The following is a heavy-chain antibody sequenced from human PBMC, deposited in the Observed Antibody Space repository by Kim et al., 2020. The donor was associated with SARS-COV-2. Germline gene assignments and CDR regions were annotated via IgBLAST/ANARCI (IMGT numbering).Heavy chain of an antibody. V-gene: IGHV4-34*01. CDR3: ARVPLRYCSGGSCYPYYYYGMDV. Sequence: SETLSLTCAVYGGSFSGYYWSWIRQPPGKGLEWIGEINHSGSTNYNPSLKSRVTISVDTSKNQFSLKLSSVTAADTAVYYCARVPLRYCSGGSCYPYYYYGMDVWGQGTTVTVSS. CDR1: GGSFSGYY. CDR2: INHSGST. D-gene: IGHD2-15*01. J-gene: IGHJ6*02.